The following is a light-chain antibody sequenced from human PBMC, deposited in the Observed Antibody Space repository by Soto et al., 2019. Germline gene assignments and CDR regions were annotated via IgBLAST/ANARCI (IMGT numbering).Light chain of an antibody. Sequence: QSVLTQPPSVSGAPGQRVTISCTGSSSNIGAGYDVHWYQQLPGTAPKLLISGNSNRPSGVPDRFSGSKSGTSASLAITGLQAEDEADYYCQSYDSSVSKVVFGGGTKLTVL. V-gene: IGLV1-40*01. CDR1: SSNIGAGYD. CDR2: GNS. J-gene: IGLJ2*01. CDR3: QSYDSSVSKVV.